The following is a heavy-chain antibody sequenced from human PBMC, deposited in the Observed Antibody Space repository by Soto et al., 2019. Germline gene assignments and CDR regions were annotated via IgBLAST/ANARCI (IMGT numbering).Heavy chain of an antibody. CDR3: ARGPLYSYGRYYYCYGMDV. V-gene: IGHV2-26*01. CDR2: IFSNDEK. J-gene: IGHJ6*02. D-gene: IGHD5-18*01. Sequence: SGPTLVNPTETLTLTCTVSGFSLSNARMVVSWIRQPPGKALEWLAQIFSNDEKSYSTSLKSRLTISKDTSKSQVVLTMTNMDPVDTDTYYCARGPLYSYGRYYYCYGMDVGGQGPTVTVSS. CDR1: GFSLSNARMV.